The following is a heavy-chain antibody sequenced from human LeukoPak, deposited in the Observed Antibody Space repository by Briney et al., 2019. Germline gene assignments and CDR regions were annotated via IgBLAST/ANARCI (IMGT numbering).Heavy chain of an antibody. V-gene: IGHV1-69*05. J-gene: IGHJ4*02. D-gene: IGHD7-27*01. CDR2: IIPIFGTA. CDR3: ARGSNWGYYYFDY. CDR1: GGTFSSYA. Sequence: SVKVSCKASGGTFSSYAISWVRQAPGQGLEWMGRIIPIFGTANYAQKFQGRVTITTDESTSTAYMELSSLRSEDTAVYYCARGSNWGYYYFDYWGQGTLVTASS.